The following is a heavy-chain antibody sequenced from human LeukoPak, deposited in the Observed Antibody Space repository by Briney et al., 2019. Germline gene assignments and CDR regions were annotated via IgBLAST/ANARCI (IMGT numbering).Heavy chain of an antibody. CDR2: INPNSGGT. D-gene: IGHD2-15*01. CDR1: GYTFTGYY. V-gene: IGHV1-2*02. CDR3: ARDPGDCSGGSCYFWDY. Sequence: ASVKVSCKASGYTFTGYYIHWVRQAPGQGLEWMGWINPNSGGTNYAQKFQGRVTMTRDTSISTAYMELSRLRSDDTAVYYCARDPGDCSGGSCYFWDYWGQGTLVTVSS. J-gene: IGHJ4*02.